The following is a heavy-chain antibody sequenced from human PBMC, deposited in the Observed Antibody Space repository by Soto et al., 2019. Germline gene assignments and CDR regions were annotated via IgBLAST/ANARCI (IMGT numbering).Heavy chain of an antibody. Sequence: SETMSLTCAVSGGSISSGGYSWSWIRQPPGKGLEWIGYIYHSGSTYYNPSLKSRVTISVDRSKNQFSLKLSSVTAADTAVYYCARVPDRWGQGTLLTFSS. CDR2: IYHSGST. D-gene: IGHD2-2*01. J-gene: IGHJ5*02. V-gene: IGHV4-30-2*01. CDR1: GGSISSGGYS. CDR3: ARVPDR.